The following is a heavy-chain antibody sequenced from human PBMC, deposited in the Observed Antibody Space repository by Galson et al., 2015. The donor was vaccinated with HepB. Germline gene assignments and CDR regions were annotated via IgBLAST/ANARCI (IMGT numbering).Heavy chain of an antibody. D-gene: IGHD3-10*01. CDR1: GFTFGSYD. V-gene: IGHV3-13*05. CDR2: IGTAGDP. J-gene: IGHJ6*02. CDR3: ATAYPPPPLWFGELTPYYYYGIDV. Sequence: SLRLSCAASGFTFGSYDMHWVRQATGKGLEWVSAIGTAGDPYYPGSVQGRFTISRENAKNSLYLQMNSLRAGDTAVYYCATAYPPPPLWFGELTPYYYYGIDVWGQGTTVTVSS.